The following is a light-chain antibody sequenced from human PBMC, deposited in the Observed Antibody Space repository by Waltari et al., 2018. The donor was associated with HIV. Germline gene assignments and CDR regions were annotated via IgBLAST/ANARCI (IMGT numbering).Light chain of an antibody. CDR2: EVS. CDR1: NY. V-gene: IGLV2-14*03. Sequence: NYVSWYQQHPDKVPKLVIYEVSNRPSGISNRFSGSKSGNTASLTISGLQADDEASYYCSSYTASSTLDVVFGGGTRLTVL. J-gene: IGLJ2*01. CDR3: SSYTASSTLDVV.